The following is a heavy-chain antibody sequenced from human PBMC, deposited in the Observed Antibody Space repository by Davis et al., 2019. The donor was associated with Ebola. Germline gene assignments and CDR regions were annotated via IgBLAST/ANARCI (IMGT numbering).Heavy chain of an antibody. CDR2: INPNSGGT. CDR3: ARSYEVVVPAAIYYYYDMDV. Sequence: ASVKVSCKASGYTFTGYYMHWVRQAPGQGLEWMGWINPNSGGTNYAQKFQGRVTITADESTSTAYMELSSLRSEDTAVYYCARSYEVVVPAAIYYYYDMDVWGQGTTVTVSS. V-gene: IGHV1-2*02. J-gene: IGHJ6*02. CDR1: GYTFTGYY. D-gene: IGHD2-2*01.